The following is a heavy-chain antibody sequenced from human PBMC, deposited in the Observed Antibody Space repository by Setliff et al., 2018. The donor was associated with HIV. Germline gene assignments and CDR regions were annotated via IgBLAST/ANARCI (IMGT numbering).Heavy chain of an antibody. CDR2: ISSSSSYI. CDR1: GFTFSSYS. CDR3: ARDNRGRAKPWD. D-gene: IGHD3-10*01. Sequence: LRLSCAASGFTFSSYSMNWVRQAPGKGLEWVSYISSSSSYIYYADSVKGRFTISRDNAKNSLYLQMNSLRAEDTAVYYCARDNRGRAKPWDWGQGTLVTVSS. V-gene: IGHV3-21*05. J-gene: IGHJ4*02.